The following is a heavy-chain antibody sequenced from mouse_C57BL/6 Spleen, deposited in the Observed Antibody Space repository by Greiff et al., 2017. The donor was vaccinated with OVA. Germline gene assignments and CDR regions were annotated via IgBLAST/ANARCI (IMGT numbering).Heavy chain of an antibody. J-gene: IGHJ3*01. V-gene: IGHV7-3*01. Sequence: EVMLVESGGGLVQPGGSLSLSCAASGFTFTDYYMSWVRQPPGKALEWLGFIRNKANGYTTEYSASVKGRFTISRDNSQSILYLQMNALRAEDSATYYCASLHYYGSSPWFAYWGQGTLVTVSA. CDR2: IRNKANGYTT. CDR1: GFTFTDYY. D-gene: IGHD1-1*01. CDR3: ASLHYYGSSPWFAY.